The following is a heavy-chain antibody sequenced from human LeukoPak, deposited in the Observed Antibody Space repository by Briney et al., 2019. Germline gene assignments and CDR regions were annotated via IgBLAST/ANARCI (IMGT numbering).Heavy chain of an antibody. J-gene: IGHJ4*02. V-gene: IGHV4-30-2*01. CDR3: ARGYVLIDY. D-gene: IGHD2/OR15-2a*01. Sequence: SETLSLTCAVSGGSISSGGYSWSWIRQPPGKGLEWIGYIYHSGSTYYNPSLKSRVTISVDRSKNQFSLKLSSVTAADTAVYYCARGYVLIDYWGQGTLVTVSS. CDR1: GGSISSGGYS. CDR2: IYHSGST.